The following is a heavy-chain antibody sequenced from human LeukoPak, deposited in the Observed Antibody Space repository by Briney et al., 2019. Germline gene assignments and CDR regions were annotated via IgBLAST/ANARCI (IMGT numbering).Heavy chain of an antibody. D-gene: IGHD3-16*02. V-gene: IGHV6-1*01. CDR2: TYYRSKWNI. CDR3: AKQGRQIPFGGVVAIAPFDI. CDR1: GDSVSSNSAT. J-gene: IGHJ3*02. Sequence: SQTLSLTCAISGDSVSSNSATWNWIRQSPSRGLEWLGRTYYRSKWNIDYALSVKSRITINPDTSKNQFSLNLSSVTAADTALYYCAKQGRQIPFGGVVAIAPFDIWGQGTMVTVSS.